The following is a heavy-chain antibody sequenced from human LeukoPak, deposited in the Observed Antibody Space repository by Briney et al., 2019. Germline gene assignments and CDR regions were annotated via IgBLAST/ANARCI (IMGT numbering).Heavy chain of an antibody. CDR1: GDSIRNYY. Sequence: SETLSLICTVSGDSIRNYYWTWIRQPPGKGLEWIGYISDGGGSNYNPSLKSRGTISVDTSKNQFSLKLSSVTAADTAAYYCARSGGVWYFDYWGQGTLDTVSS. V-gene: IGHV4-59*01. D-gene: IGHD3-16*01. CDR2: ISDGGGS. J-gene: IGHJ4*02. CDR3: ARSGGVWYFDY.